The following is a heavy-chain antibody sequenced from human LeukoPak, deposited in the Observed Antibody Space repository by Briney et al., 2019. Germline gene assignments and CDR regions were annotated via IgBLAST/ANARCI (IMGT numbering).Heavy chain of an antibody. D-gene: IGHD6-6*01. V-gene: IGHV5-51*01. Sequence: GESLKISCKGSGYSFNTYWIAWVRQMPGKGLEWMGVIYPGDSDTTYSPSFQGQVTISADKSISTAYLQWSSLKASDTAIYYCARLTGIAARPGGMDVWGQGTTVTASS. J-gene: IGHJ6*02. CDR2: IYPGDSDT. CDR3: ARLTGIAARPGGMDV. CDR1: GYSFNTYW.